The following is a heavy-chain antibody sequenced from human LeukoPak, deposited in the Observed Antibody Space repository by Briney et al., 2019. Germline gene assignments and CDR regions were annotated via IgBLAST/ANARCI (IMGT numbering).Heavy chain of an antibody. V-gene: IGHV4-59*08. J-gene: IGHJ4*02. CDR3: ARVGADGSGFLFDY. CDR2: IYYSGST. D-gene: IGHD3-10*01. CDR1: GGSISSYY. Sequence: SETLSLTCTVSGGSISSYYWSWIRQPPGKGLEWIGYIYYSGSTNYNPSLKSRVIMSADTSKNQFSLKVTSVTAADTAVYYCARVGADGSGFLFDYWGQGTLVTVSS.